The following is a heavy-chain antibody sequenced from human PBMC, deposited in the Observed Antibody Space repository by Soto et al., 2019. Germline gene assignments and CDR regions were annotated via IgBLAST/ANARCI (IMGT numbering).Heavy chain of an antibody. J-gene: IGHJ4*02. Sequence: GGSLRLSCAASGFTFPNYAMGWVRQVPGKGLEWVSSIGGSGGRPYYADSVQGRFTISRDNSKNTLYLQMNSLRAEDTAVYYCAKTAEAVAGTVYDYWGQGTLVTVSS. D-gene: IGHD6-19*01. CDR1: GFTFPNYA. CDR2: IGGSGGRP. V-gene: IGHV3-23*01. CDR3: AKTAEAVAGTVYDY.